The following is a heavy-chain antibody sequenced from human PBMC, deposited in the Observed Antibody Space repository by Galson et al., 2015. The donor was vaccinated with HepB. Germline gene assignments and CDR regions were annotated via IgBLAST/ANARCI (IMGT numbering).Heavy chain of an antibody. J-gene: IGHJ4*02. V-gene: IGHV3-23*01. CDR1: GFTFSSYA. D-gene: IGHD6-19*01. Sequence: SLRLSCAASGFTFSSYAMSRVRQAPGKGLEWVSAISGSGGSTYYADSVKGRFTISRDNSKNTLYLQMNSLRAEDTAVYYCAKGRNGRSGWSLMISWGQGTLVTVSS. CDR3: AKGRNGRSGWSLMIS. CDR2: ISGSGGST.